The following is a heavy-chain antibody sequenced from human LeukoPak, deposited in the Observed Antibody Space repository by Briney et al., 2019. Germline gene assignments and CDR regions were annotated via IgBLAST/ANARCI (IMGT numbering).Heavy chain of an antibody. D-gene: IGHD6-19*01. CDR2: ISWNSGSI. J-gene: IGHJ4*02. V-gene: IGHV3-9*01. Sequence: GGSLRLSCAASGFTFDDYAMHWVRQAPGKGLEWVSGISWNSGSIGYADSVKGRFTISRDNAKNSLYLQMNSLRAEDTALYYCAKGPWAGTTTLFDYWGQGTLVTVSS. CDR3: AKGPWAGTTTLFDY. CDR1: GFTFDDYA.